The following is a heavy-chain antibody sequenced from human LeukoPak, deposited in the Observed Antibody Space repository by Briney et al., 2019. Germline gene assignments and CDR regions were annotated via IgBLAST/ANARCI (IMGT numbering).Heavy chain of an antibody. CDR3: TTVTLRPVGL. Sequence: KTGGSLRLSCAASGFTFSNAWMSWVRQAPGKGLEWVGRIKSKIDGGTTDYAAPVKGRFTISRDDSKNTLFLQVNSLKIEDTAVYYCTTVTLRPVGLWGQGTLVTVSS. D-gene: IGHD3-10*01. CDR1: GFTFSNAW. J-gene: IGHJ4*02. V-gene: IGHV3-15*05. CDR2: IKSKIDGGTT.